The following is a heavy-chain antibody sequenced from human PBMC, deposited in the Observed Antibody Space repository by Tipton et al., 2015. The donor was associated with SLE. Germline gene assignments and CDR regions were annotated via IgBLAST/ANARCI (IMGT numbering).Heavy chain of an antibody. D-gene: IGHD3-3*01. V-gene: IGHV4-38-2*02. CDR2: IYHSGTT. Sequence: TLSLTCTVSGYSISSNYYWGWIRQPRGRGLEWIGTIYHSGTTYYNPSLKSRVTISVDTSKNQFSLKLSSVTAADTAVYYCARKFWSGYPYFDLWGRGTLVTVSS. CDR3: ARKFWSGYPYFDL. CDR1: GYSISSNYY. J-gene: IGHJ2*01.